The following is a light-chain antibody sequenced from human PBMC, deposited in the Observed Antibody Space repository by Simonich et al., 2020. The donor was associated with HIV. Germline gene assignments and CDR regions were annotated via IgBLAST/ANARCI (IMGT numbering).Light chain of an antibody. CDR1: SGSIASNY. J-gene: IGLJ2*01. Sequence: NFMLTQPHSVSESPGKTVTISCSRSSGSIASNYVQWYQQRPGSSPPTVIYEDNKRPSGVPDRFSGSIDSSSNSAPLTISGLKTEDEADYYCQSYDSSNHVIFGGGTKLTVL. CDR3: QSYDSSNHVI. V-gene: IGLV6-57*01. CDR2: EDN.